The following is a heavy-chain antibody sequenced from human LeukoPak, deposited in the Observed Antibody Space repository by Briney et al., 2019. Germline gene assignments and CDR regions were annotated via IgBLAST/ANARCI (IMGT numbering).Heavy chain of an antibody. Sequence: PGGSLRLSCAASGFTVSSNYMSWVRQAPGKGLEWVSVIYSGGSTYYADSVKGRFTISRDNSKNTLYLQMGSLRAEDMAVYYCARGDRFFDWLLESWGQGTLVTVSS. J-gene: IGHJ5*02. CDR1: GFTVSSNY. CDR3: ARGDRFFDWLLES. V-gene: IGHV3-53*05. CDR2: IYSGGST. D-gene: IGHD3-9*01.